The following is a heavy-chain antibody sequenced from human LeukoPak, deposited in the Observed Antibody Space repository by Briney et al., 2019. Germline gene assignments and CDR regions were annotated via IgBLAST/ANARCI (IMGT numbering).Heavy chain of an antibody. D-gene: IGHD3-22*01. Sequence: SVKVSCKASGGTFSSYAVNWVRQAPGQGLEWMGGIIPIFGTTNYAQKFQGRVTITADESTSTAYMELRSLKSDDTALYYCARGGYDTSAEAFDIWGQGTMVTVSS. J-gene: IGHJ3*02. V-gene: IGHV1-69*13. CDR1: GGTFSSYA. CDR2: IIPIFGTT. CDR3: ARGGYDTSAEAFDI.